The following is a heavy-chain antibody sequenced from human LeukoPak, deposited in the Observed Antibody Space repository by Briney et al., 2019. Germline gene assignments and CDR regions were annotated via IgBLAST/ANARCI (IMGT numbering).Heavy chain of an antibody. D-gene: IGHD3-22*01. J-gene: IGHJ4*02. CDR3: TRRVGSSGYSDY. CDR1: GSSFTSDW. Sequence: GESLKISCKGSGSSFTSDWIARVRQMPGKGLEWMGIIYPGGSDTRYSPSFQGQVTISADKSISIAYLQWSSLKASDTAMYYCTRRVGSSGYSDYWGQGTLVTVSS. CDR2: IYPGGSDT. V-gene: IGHV5-51*01.